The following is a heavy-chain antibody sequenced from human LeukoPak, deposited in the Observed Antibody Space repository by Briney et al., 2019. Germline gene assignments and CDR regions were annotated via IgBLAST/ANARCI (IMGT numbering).Heavy chain of an antibody. D-gene: IGHD5-18*01. CDR1: GFTVSSNY. Sequence: GGSLRLSCAASGFTVSSNYMSWVRQAPGKGLEWVSVIYSGGSTYYADPVKGRFTISRDNSKNPLYLQMNSLRAGDTAVYYCATPEKRGYSYGYDYWGQGTLVTVSS. V-gene: IGHV3-53*01. CDR3: ATPEKRGYSYGYDY. CDR2: IYSGGST. J-gene: IGHJ4*02.